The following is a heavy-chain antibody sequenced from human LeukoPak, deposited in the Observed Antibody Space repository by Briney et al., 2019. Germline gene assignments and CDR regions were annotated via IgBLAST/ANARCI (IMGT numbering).Heavy chain of an antibody. D-gene: IGHD3-22*01. Sequence: SETLSLTCTVSGGSISSSSYYWGWIRQPPGKGLEWIGSIYYSGSTYYNPSLKSRVTISVDTSKNQFFLNLRSVTAADTAVYYCARDRPHYYDSSGLYGMDVWGQGTTVTVSS. CDR3: ARDRPHYYDSSGLYGMDV. J-gene: IGHJ6*02. CDR2: IYYSGST. V-gene: IGHV4-39*07. CDR1: GGSISSSSYY.